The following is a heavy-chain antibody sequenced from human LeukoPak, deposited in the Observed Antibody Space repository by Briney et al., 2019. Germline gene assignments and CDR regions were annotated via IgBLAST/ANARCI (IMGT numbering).Heavy chain of an antibody. CDR2: VSPNSGAT. CDR3: ARDYYDSSGYSGQYNWFDP. V-gene: IGHV1-2*02. D-gene: IGHD3-22*01. J-gene: IGHJ5*02. CDR1: GYTFTAYY. Sequence: APVKVSCKASGYTFTAYYIHWVRQAPGQGLEWMGWVSPNSGATYYTQRFQGRVTMTKDTSINTAYMELNSLRSDDTAVYYCARDYYDSSGYSGQYNWFDPWGQGTLVTVSS.